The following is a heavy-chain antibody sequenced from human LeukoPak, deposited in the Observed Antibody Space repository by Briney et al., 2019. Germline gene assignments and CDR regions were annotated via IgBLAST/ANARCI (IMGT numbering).Heavy chain of an antibody. D-gene: IGHD2-8*01. CDR1: GYISTNYF. CDR3: ASLARRVYVEYYFDY. Sequence: GESLKISCKGSGYISTNYFIVWVRQVPRKGLEWMGLSYPGDSDTTYSPSFQGQVTMSADKSITTAYLQWSSLKASDNAMYYCASLARRVYVEYYFDYWGQGTLVTVSS. J-gene: IGHJ4*02. V-gene: IGHV5-51*01. CDR2: SYPGDSDT.